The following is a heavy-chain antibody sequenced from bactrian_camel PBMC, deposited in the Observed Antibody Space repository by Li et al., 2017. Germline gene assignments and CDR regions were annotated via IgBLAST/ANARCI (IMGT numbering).Heavy chain of an antibody. Sequence: HVQLVESGGGLVQPGTSARLSCVASEFSLYMVWVRQAPGKGLEWVASIYTGSSPQYTGGETTFYADSVKGRFTISRDNAKDTLYLQMNSLKIEGTAVYYCALGSSRQATMTARGKGTQVTVS. V-gene: IGHV3S20*01. CDR2: IYTGSSPQYTGGETT. J-gene: IGHJ4*01. D-gene: IGHD3*01. CDR1: EFSLY.